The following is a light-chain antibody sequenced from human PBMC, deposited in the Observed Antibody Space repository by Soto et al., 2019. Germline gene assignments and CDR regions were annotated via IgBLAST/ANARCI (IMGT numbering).Light chain of an antibody. CDR3: SSYTTSGTYII. J-gene: IGLJ7*01. CDR2: EVS. CDR1: SSDVGGYNF. V-gene: IGLV2-14*01. Sequence: QSALTQPASVSGSPGQSITITCTGTSSDVGGYNFISWYQQHPGKAPKVMISEVSNRPSGVSNRFSGSKSGTTASLTISGLQAEDEADYYCSSYTTSGTYIIFGGGTQLTVL.